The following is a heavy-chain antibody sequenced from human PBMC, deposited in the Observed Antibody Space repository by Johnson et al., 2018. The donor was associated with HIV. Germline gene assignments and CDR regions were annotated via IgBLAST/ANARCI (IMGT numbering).Heavy chain of an antibody. D-gene: IGHD6-19*01. J-gene: IGHJ3*02. CDR1: GFTFSSYA. CDR3: ARSGGAVAGVDAFDI. Sequence: QVQLVESGGGVVQPGRSLRLSCAASGFTFSSYAMHWVRQAPGKGLEWVAVISYDGSNKYYADSVKGRFTISRDNSKNTLYLQMNSLRAGDTAVYYCARSGGAVAGVDAFDIWGQGTMVTVSS. CDR2: ISYDGSNK. V-gene: IGHV3-30*04.